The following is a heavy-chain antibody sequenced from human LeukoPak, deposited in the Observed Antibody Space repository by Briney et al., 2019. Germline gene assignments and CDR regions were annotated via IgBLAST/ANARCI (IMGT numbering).Heavy chain of an antibody. CDR3: ARDETTALDY. CDR2: MYHNGNP. V-gene: IGHV4-38-2*02. J-gene: IGHJ4*02. Sequence: SETLSLTCTVSGGSISDGYYWGWIRLPPGKGLEWIGSMYHNGNPIYNPSLKTRVSISVDTSKNQFSLKLSSVTAADTAVYYCARDETTALDYWGQGTLVTVSS. D-gene: IGHD1-14*01. CDR1: GGSISDGYY.